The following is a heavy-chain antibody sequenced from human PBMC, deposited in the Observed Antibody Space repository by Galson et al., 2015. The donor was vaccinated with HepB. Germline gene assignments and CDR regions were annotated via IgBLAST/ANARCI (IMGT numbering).Heavy chain of an antibody. CDR3: ARGGHCGGDCAVGPHYYYYYMDV. CDR1: GGTFSSYA. V-gene: IGHV1-69*13. D-gene: IGHD2-21*01. Sequence: SVKVSCKASGGTFSSYAISWVRQAPGQGLEWMGGIIPIFGTANYAQKFQGRVTITADESTSTAYMELSSLRSEDTAVYYCARGGHCGGDCAVGPHYYYYYMDVWGKGTTVTVSS. J-gene: IGHJ6*03. CDR2: IIPIFGTA.